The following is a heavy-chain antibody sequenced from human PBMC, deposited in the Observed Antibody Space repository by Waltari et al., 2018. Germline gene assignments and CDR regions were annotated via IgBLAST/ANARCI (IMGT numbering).Heavy chain of an antibody. Sequence: QVQLQESGPGLVKPSETLSLTCTVSGGSISSYYWSWIRQPPGKGLEWIGYIYYSGSTNYNPALKSRVTISVDTSKNQFSLKLSSVTAADTAVYYCARERFPRYGMDVWGQGTTVTVSS. D-gene: IGHD3-3*01. CDR2: IYYSGST. J-gene: IGHJ6*02. CDR3: ARERFPRYGMDV. CDR1: GGSISSYY. V-gene: IGHV4-59*01.